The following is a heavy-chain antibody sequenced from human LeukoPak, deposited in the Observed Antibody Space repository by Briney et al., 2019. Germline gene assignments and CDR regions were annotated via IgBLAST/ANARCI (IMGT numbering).Heavy chain of an antibody. V-gene: IGHV1-46*01. CDR3: ARTVEMATTQSELDY. Sequence: ASVTVSCKASGYTFTSYYMHWVRQAPGQGLEWMGIINPSGGSTSYAQKFQGRVTMTRDTSTSTVYMELSSLRSEDTAVYYCARTVEMATTQSELDYWGQGTLVTVSS. J-gene: IGHJ4*02. D-gene: IGHD5-24*01. CDR1: GYTFTSYY. CDR2: INPSGGST.